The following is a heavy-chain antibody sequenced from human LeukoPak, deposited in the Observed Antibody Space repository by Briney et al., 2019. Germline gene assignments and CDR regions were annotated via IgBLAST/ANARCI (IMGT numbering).Heavy chain of an antibody. CDR2: IYYSGST. D-gene: IGHD4-17*01. V-gene: IGHV4-59*01. J-gene: IGHJ5*02. CDR1: GGSISSYY. Sequence: KPSETLSLTCTVSGGSISSYYWSWIRQPPGKGLEWIGYIYYSGSTNYNPSLKSRVTISVDTSKNQFSLKLSSVTAADTAVYYCAREVAVTTLRWSDPWGQGTLVTVSS. CDR3: AREVAVTTLRWSDP.